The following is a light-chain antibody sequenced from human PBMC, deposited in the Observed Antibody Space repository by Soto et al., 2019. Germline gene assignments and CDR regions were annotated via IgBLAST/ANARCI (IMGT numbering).Light chain of an antibody. Sequence: QSALTQPASVSGSPGQSITISCTGTSSDVGGYNYVSWYQQHPGKAPKIMIYEVSNRPSGVSNRFSGYKSGNTASLTISGLQAEVEADYYCCSYTSSRTLVFGGGTKLTVL. CDR3: CSYTSSRTLV. J-gene: IGLJ3*02. CDR1: SSDVGGYNY. V-gene: IGLV2-14*01. CDR2: EVS.